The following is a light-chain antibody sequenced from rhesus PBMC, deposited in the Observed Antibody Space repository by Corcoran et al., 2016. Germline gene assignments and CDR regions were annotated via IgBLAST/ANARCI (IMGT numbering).Light chain of an antibody. Sequence: DIQMTQSPSSVSASVGDRVTITCRASQGISSYLAWYQQKPGQAPKLLIYYATTLQSGVPSRFSGSGSGTAFTLTISSPQPEDFATYYCQQYNSLPYSFGQGTKVEIK. CDR3: QQYNSLPYS. V-gene: IGKV1-25*01. J-gene: IGKJ2*01. CDR2: YAT. CDR1: QGISSY.